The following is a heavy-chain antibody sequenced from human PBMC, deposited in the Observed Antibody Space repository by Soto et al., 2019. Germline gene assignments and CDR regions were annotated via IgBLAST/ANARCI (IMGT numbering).Heavy chain of an antibody. D-gene: IGHD4-17*01. V-gene: IGHV4-39*01. CDR1: GGSISSSSSY. CDR3: ARQPRCAATVTSFINWFDP. J-gene: IGHJ5*02. CDR2: IYYSGST. Sequence: QLQLQESGPGLVKPSETLSLTCTVSGGSISSSSSYWGWIRQPPGKGLEWIGYIYYSGSTNYNPSLKSRVTISVDTSMNQFSLKLNSVTAADTAVYSGARQPRCAATVTSFINWFDPWGQGALVTVSS.